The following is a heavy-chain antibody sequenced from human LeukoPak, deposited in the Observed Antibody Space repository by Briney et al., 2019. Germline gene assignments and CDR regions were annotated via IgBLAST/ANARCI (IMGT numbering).Heavy chain of an antibody. D-gene: IGHD6-6*01. V-gene: IGHV3-64*01. CDR2: ISDNGGST. CDR1: GFSFSGFS. Sequence: GGSLRLSCVASGFSFSGFSMSWVRQAPGKGLEYVSTISDNGGSTFYANSVKGRFTISRDNSKNTLYLQMGSLRPEDMAVYYCARALIAARPDSLFDYWGQGTLVTVSS. CDR3: ARALIAARPDSLFDY. J-gene: IGHJ4*02.